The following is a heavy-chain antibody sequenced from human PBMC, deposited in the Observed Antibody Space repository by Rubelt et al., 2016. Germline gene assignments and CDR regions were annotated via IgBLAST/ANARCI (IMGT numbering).Heavy chain of an antibody. CDR1: GFTVYNNF. V-gene: IGHV3-53*01. J-gene: IGHJ4*02. Sequence: EVRLVESGGGLIQPGGSLRLSCAASGFTVYNNFMSWVRQAPGEGLEWLSVIYSGGDTYYADPVKGRFTISRDNSQNTLFLQMNSLRAEDTAVYYCARGDFGGVSGGFDYWGQGALVTVSS. CDR3: ARGDFGGVSGGFDY. CDR2: IYSGGDT. D-gene: IGHD3-16*01.